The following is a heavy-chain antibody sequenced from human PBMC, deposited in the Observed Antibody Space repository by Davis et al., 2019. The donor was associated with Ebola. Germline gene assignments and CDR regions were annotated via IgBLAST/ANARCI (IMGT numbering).Heavy chain of an antibody. CDR3: ARVQSYYGSGSYDY. D-gene: IGHD3-10*01. Sequence: MPSDTLSPTFAVEGASFSGYFWSWIRQSPEKGLEWVGQINYSGSTVYNPSLKSRVSISIDIIKKQIFLKLTSVTAADTAVYYCARVQSYYGSGSYDYWGRGILVTVSS. J-gene: IGHJ4*02. CDR1: GASFSGYF. CDR2: INYSGST. V-gene: IGHV4-34*01.